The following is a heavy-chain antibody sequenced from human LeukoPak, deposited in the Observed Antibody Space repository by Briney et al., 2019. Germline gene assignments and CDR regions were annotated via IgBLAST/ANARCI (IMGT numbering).Heavy chain of an antibody. CDR3: ARDQPREVLWFGETFDY. V-gene: IGHV1-18*01. CDR1: GYTFTSYG. CDR2: ISAYNGNT. Sequence: GASVKVSCKASGYTFTSYGISWVRQAPGQGLEWMGWISAYNGNTNYAQKLQGRVTMTTDTSTSTAYMELRSLRSDDTAVYYCARDQPREVLWFGETFDYWGQGTLVTVSS. J-gene: IGHJ4*02. D-gene: IGHD3-10*01.